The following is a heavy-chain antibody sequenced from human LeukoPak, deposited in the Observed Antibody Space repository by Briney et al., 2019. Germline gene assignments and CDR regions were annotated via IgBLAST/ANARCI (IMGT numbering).Heavy chain of an antibody. CDR3: ARASYDSSGFSFDY. J-gene: IGHJ4*02. V-gene: IGHV1-8*02. D-gene: IGHD3-22*01. CDR1: GYTFTSYD. CDR2: MNPNSGNT. Sequence: VASVKVSCKASGYTFTSYDINWVRQATGQGPEWMGWMNPNSGNTGYAQKFQGRVTMTRNTSISTAYMEPSSLRSEDTAVYYCARASYDSSGFSFDYWGQGTLVTVSS.